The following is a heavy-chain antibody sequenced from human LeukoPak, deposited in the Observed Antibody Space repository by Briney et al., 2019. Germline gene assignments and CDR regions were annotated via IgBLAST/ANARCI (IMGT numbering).Heavy chain of an antibody. CDR3: ARASVRFSRNWFDP. CDR2: ISAYNGNT. J-gene: IGHJ5*02. V-gene: IGHV1-18*01. D-gene: IGHD3-3*01. CDR1: GYTFTSYG. Sequence: ASVKVSCKASGYTFTSYGISWVRQAPGQGLEWMGWISAYNGNTNYAQKLQGRVTMTRDMSTSTVYMELSSLRSEDTAVYYCARASVRFSRNWFDPWGQGTLVTVSS.